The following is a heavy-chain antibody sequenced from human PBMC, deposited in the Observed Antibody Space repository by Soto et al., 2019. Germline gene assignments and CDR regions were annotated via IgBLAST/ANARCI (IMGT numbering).Heavy chain of an antibody. CDR1: GDSISSGYY. CDR3: AREGIAVAGTVTTSKMYAFDI. V-gene: IGHV4-38-2*02. CDR2: IYHSGTT. Sequence: SETLSLTCAVSGDSISSGYYWAWIRRPPGKGLEWIGSIYHSGTTYYNPSLKGRVTISVDTSRNQFSLRLSSVTAADTAVYYCAREGIAVAGTVTTSKMYAFDIWGQGTMVTVSS. D-gene: IGHD6-19*01. J-gene: IGHJ3*02.